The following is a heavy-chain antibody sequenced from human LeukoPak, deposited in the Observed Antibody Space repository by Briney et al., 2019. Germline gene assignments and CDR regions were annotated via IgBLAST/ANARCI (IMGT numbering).Heavy chain of an antibody. Sequence: ASVKVSCKASSYTFTSYGISWVRQAPGQGLEWMGWISSYTGNTNYAQKLQGRVTMTTDTSTSTAYMELRSLRSDDTAVYYCARSLVVGATYPYHWGQGTLVTVSS. D-gene: IGHD1-26*01. CDR3: ARSLVVGATYPYH. J-gene: IGHJ5*02. CDR1: SYTFTSYG. CDR2: ISSYTGNT. V-gene: IGHV1-18*01.